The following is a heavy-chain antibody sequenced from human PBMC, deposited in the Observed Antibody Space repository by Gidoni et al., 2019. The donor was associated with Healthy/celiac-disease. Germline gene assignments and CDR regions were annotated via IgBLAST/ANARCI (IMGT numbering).Heavy chain of an antibody. J-gene: IGHJ4*02. CDR1: GFTLSNAW. CDR3: TTASSWYIRRVDY. Sequence: EVQLVESGGGLVTPGGYLRLSCAAYGFTLSNAWMNWVRQAPGKGLEWVGRSKSKTDGGTTDYAAPVKGRFTISRDDSNNTLYLQMNSLKTEDTAVYYCTTASSWYIRRVDYWGQGTLVTVSS. CDR2: SKSKTDGGTT. D-gene: IGHD6-13*01. V-gene: IGHV3-15*07.